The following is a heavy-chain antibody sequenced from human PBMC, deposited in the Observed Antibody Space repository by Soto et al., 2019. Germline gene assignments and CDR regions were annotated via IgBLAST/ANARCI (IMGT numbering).Heavy chain of an antibody. CDR1: GGSISSGGYS. V-gene: IGHV4-30-2*01. Sequence: QLQLQESGSGLVKPSQTLSLTCAVSGGSISSGGYSWSWIRQPPGKGLEWIGYIYHSGSTYYNPSPKSRVTISVDGSKTQFSLKLSSVTAADTAVYYCASSHAGAHITAAVHWGQGTLVTVSS. J-gene: IGHJ4*02. CDR2: IYHSGST. CDR3: ASSHAGAHITAAVH. D-gene: IGHD6-13*01.